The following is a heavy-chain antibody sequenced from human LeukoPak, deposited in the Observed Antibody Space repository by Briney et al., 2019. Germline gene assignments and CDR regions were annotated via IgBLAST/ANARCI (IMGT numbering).Heavy chain of an antibody. J-gene: IGHJ4*02. Sequence: GASVVVSCKASGYTFSDNYMHWVRQAPGQGLEWVGWIYPKTGATYYAQNFQGRVTMTRDTSISTAYMELSRLRSDDTAVYYCARDGGSYSIDYWGQGALVTVSS. CDR3: ARDGGSYSIDY. D-gene: IGHD1-26*01. V-gene: IGHV1-2*02. CDR1: GYTFSDNY. CDR2: IYPKTGAT.